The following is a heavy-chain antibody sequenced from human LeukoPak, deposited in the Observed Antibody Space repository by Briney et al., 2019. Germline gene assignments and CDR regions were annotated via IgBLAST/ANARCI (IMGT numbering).Heavy chain of an antibody. J-gene: IGHJ4*02. CDR1: GFTFSSYE. V-gene: IGHV3-48*03. CDR2: ITSSGSTI. D-gene: IGHD2-15*01. CDR3: ARGHYIDFDY. Sequence: GGSLRLYCAASGFTFSSYEMNWVPQAPGKGLEWLSYITSSGSTIYYADSVKGRFTISRDNAKSSLFLQMNSLRAEDTAVYYCARGHYIDFDYWGQGSLVTVSS.